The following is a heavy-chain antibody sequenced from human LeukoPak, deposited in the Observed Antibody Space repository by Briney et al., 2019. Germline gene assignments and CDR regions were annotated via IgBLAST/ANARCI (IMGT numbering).Heavy chain of an antibody. V-gene: IGHV1-8*03. CDR2: MNPNSGNT. CDR3: ARSPRPQYYYDSSGYYWYYYYYMDV. CDR1: GYTFTSYD. J-gene: IGHJ6*03. D-gene: IGHD3-22*01. Sequence: AASVKVSCKASGYTFTSYDINWVRQATGQGLEWMGWMNPNSGNTGYAQKFQGRVTITRNTSISTAYMELSSLRSEDTAVYYCARSPRPQYYYDSSGYYWYYYYYMDVWGKGTTVTVSS.